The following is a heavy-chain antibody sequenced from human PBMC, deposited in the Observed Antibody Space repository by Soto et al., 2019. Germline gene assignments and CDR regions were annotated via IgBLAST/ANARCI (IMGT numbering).Heavy chain of an antibody. D-gene: IGHD2-15*01. CDR2: IYSGGST. CDR1: GFTVSSNY. CDR3: ARFAYCSRGSCYFDWYFDL. V-gene: IGHV3-66*01. Sequence: EVQLVESGGGLVQPGGSLRLSCAASGFTVSSNYMSWVRQAPGKGLEWVSVIYSGGSTYYADSVKGRFTISRDNSKNTLYLQMNSLRAEDTAVYYCARFAYCSRGSCYFDWYFDLWGRGTLVTVSS. J-gene: IGHJ2*01.